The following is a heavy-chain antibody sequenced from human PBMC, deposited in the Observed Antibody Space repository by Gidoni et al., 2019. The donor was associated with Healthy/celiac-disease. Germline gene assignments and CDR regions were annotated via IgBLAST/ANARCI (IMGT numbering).Heavy chain of an antibody. V-gene: IGHV3-9*01. D-gene: IGHD3-10*01. CDR2: ISWNSGSI. J-gene: IGHJ4*02. Sequence: EVQPVESGGGLVQPGRYLRLYCAASGFTFDEYAMHWVRQAPWKGLEWVSGISWNSGSIGYADSVKGRFTISRDNAKNSLYLQMNSLRAEDTALYYCVKIAYGSGYGGYWGQGTLVTVSS. CDR3: VKIAYGSGYGGY. CDR1: GFTFDEYA.